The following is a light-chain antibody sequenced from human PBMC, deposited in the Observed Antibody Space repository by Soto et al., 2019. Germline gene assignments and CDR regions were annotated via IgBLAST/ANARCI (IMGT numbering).Light chain of an antibody. J-gene: IGKJ4*01. CDR3: QKCKVAPFT. V-gene: IGKV1-27*01. CDR1: QNIGNF. Sequence: DLKLPQPPSSMSAFVVEIVTITCXASQNIGNFLAWYQQKPGKVPKLLIYAASTLQSGVPSRFSGSGSGTDFTLTISSLQPEDVATYYCQKCKVAPFTFGGGTKADIK. CDR2: AAS.